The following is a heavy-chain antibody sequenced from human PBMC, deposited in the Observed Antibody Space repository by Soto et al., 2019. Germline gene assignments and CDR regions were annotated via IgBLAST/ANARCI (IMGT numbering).Heavy chain of an antibody. J-gene: IGHJ4*01. Sequence: GGSLRLSCAASGFTFSSYAMHWVRQAPGKGLEWVAVISYDGSNKYYADSVKGRFTISRDNSKNTLYLQMNSLRAEDTAVYYCARDPVDCSGGSCYSVWLFDYSGPITLVPVSP. D-gene: IGHD2-15*01. V-gene: IGHV3-30-3*01. CDR3: ARDPVDCSGGSCYSVWLFDY. CDR1: GFTFSSYA. CDR2: ISYDGSNK.